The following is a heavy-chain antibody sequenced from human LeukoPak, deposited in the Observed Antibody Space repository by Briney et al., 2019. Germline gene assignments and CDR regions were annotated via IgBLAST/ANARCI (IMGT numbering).Heavy chain of an antibody. J-gene: IGHJ5*02. CDR2: INPNSGGT. V-gene: IGHV1-2*02. D-gene: IGHD6-19*01. CDR1: GYTFTGYY. Sequence: ASVKVSCKASGYTFTGYYMHWVRQAPGQGLEWMGWINPNSGGTNYAQKFQGRVTTTRDTSISTAYMELSRLRSDDTAVYYCAREVNEQWLDINWFDPWGQGTLVTVSS. CDR3: AREVNEQWLDINWFDP.